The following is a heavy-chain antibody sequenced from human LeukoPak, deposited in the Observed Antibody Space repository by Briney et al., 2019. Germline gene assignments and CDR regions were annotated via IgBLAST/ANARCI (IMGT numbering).Heavy chain of an antibody. CDR1: GFTVSSNY. Sequence: GGSLRLSCAASGFTVSSNYMSWVRQAPGKGLEWASVIYSGGSTYYADSVKGRFTISRDNSKNTLYLQMNSLRAEDTAVYYCARGDTLVVVRPEYYMDVWGKGTTVTVSS. V-gene: IGHV3-66*01. J-gene: IGHJ6*03. D-gene: IGHD3-10*02. CDR3: ARGDTLVVVRPEYYMDV. CDR2: IYSGGST.